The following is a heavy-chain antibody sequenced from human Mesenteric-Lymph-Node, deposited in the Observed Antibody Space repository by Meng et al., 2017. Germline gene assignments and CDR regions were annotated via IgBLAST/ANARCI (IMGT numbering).Heavy chain of an antibody. CDR2: IGWNSDSI. CDR3: AKGTPSTSPYYFYGMDV. D-gene: IGHD5/OR15-5a*01. J-gene: IGHJ6*02. V-gene: IGHV3-9*01. CDR1: GLTFDDYA. Sequence: GGSLRLSCAASGLTFDDYAMHWVRQAPGKGLEWVSGIGWNSDSIGYGDSVQGRFTISRDNAKNSLYLQMNSLRAEDTALYFCAKGTPSTSPYYFYGMDVWGQGTTVTVSS.